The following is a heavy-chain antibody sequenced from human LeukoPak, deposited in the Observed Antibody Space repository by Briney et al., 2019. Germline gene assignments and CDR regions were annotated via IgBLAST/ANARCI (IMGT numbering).Heavy chain of an antibody. CDR2: INPNSGGT. Sequence: ASVKVSCKASGYTFTGYYTHWVRQAPGQGLEWMGRINPNSGGTNYAQKFQGRVTMTRDTSISTAYMELSRLRSDDTAVYYCARDGNGYGDYGRRAFDIWGQGTMVTVSS. CDR1: GYTFTGYY. CDR3: ARDGNGYGDYGRRAFDI. D-gene: IGHD4-17*01. V-gene: IGHV1-2*06. J-gene: IGHJ3*02.